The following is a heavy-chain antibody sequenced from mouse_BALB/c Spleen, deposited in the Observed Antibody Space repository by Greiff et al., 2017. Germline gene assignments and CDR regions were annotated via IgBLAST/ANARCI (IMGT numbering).Heavy chain of an antibody. Sequence: EVQRVESGPGLVKPSQSLSLTCTVTGYSITSDYAWNWIRQFPGNKLEWMGYISYSGSTSYNPSLKSRISITRDTSKNQFFLQLNSVTTEDTATYYCARWGFITTYFDYWGQGTTLTVSS. D-gene: IGHD1-2*01. J-gene: IGHJ2*01. CDR1: GYSITSDYA. V-gene: IGHV3-2*02. CDR3: ARWGFITTYFDY. CDR2: ISYSGST.